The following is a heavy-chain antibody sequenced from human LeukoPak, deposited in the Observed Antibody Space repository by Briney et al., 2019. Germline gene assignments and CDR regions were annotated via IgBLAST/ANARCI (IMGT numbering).Heavy chain of an antibody. Sequence: GGSLRLSCAASGFTFDDYAMHWVRQAPGKGLEWVSVISWNSNSIGYADSVKGRFTISRDNSKNTLYLQMNSLRAEDTAVYYCARDLAGSSGWYLGVDYWGQGTLVTVSS. V-gene: IGHV3-9*01. CDR3: ARDLAGSSGWYLGVDY. CDR1: GFTFDDYA. CDR2: ISWNSNSI. J-gene: IGHJ4*02. D-gene: IGHD6-19*01.